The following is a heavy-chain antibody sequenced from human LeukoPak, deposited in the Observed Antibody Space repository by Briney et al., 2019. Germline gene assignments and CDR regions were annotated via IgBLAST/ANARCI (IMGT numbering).Heavy chain of an antibody. D-gene: IGHD1-1*01. Sequence: PGGSLRLSCAASGFSFSNYAMSWVRQAPARGPEGVSSIRGAGETFYADSVKGRFTLSRDDSRNTVYLQLNNLRVEDTAIYYCAKANWVSNADAVWWGQGTQVTVSS. J-gene: IGHJ4*02. CDR3: AKANWVSNADAVW. CDR1: GFSFSNYA. CDR2: IRGAGET. V-gene: IGHV3-23*01.